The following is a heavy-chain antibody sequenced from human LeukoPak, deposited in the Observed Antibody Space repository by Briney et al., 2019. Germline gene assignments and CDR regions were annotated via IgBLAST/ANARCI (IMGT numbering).Heavy chain of an antibody. J-gene: IGHJ4*02. CDR2: IYPGDSDT. Sequence: GESLKISCQGSGYSFTSYWIGWVRQMPGKGLEWMGIIYPGDSDTRYSPSFQDQVTISADKSISTAYLQWSSLKASDTAMYYCARSGGVDTAMDDFDYWGQGTLVTVSS. V-gene: IGHV5-51*01. CDR3: ARSGGVDTAMDDFDY. D-gene: IGHD5-18*01. CDR1: GYSFTSYW.